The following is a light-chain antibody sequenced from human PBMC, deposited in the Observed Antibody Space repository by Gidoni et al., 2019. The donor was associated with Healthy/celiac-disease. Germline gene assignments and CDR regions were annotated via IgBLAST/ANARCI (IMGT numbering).Light chain of an antibody. V-gene: IGKV1-33*01. J-gene: IGKJ4*01. CDR2: DAS. CDR3: QQYDNLLLT. Sequence: DIQMTQSPSSLSASVGDRVTITCQASQDISNYLNWYQQKPGKAPKLLIYDASKLETGVPSRFSGSGSGTYLTFTISSLQPEDIATYYCQQYDNLLLTFGGGTKVEIK. CDR1: QDISNY.